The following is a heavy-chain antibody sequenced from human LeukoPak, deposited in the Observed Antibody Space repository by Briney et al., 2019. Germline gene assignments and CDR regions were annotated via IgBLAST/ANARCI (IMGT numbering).Heavy chain of an antibody. J-gene: IGHJ5*02. CDR2: ISGSGGST. CDR3: AKDLERITIFGVVSNWFDP. Sequence: GGSLRLSCAASGFTFSSYSMNWVRQAPGKGLEWVSAISGSGGSTYYADSVKGRFTISRDNSKNTLYLQMNSLRAEDTAVYYCAKDLERITIFGVVSNWFDPWGQGTLVTVSS. D-gene: IGHD3-3*01. CDR1: GFTFSSYS. V-gene: IGHV3-23*01.